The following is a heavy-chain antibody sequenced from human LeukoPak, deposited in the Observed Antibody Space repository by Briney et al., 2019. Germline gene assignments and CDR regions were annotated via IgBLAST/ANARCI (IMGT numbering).Heavy chain of an antibody. CDR2: IWYDGSNK. Sequence: GGSLRLSCAASGFTFSSYGMHWVRQAPGKGLEWVAVIWYDGSNKYYADSVKGRFTISRENSKNTLYLQMNSLRAENTAVYYCAKDSGAKIRYLDYWGQRTLVTVSS. D-gene: IGHD5-12*01. CDR1: GFTFSSYG. CDR3: AKDSGAKIRYLDY. V-gene: IGHV3-33*06. J-gene: IGHJ4*01.